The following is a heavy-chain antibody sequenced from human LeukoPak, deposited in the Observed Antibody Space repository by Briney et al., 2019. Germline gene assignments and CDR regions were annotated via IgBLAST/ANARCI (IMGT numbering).Heavy chain of an antibody. D-gene: IGHD2-2*01. CDR1: GYTFTSYG. Sequence: ASVKVSCKASGYTFTSYGISWVRQAPGQGLEWMGWISAYNGNTNYAQKLQGRVTMTTDTSTSTAYMELRSLRSDDTAVYYCVRPQVPAASWWYFDLWGRGTLVTVSS. J-gene: IGHJ2*01. CDR3: VRPQVPAASWWYFDL. CDR2: ISAYNGNT. V-gene: IGHV1-18*01.